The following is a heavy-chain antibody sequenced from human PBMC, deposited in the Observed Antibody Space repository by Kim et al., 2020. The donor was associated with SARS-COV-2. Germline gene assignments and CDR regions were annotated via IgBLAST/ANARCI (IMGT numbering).Heavy chain of an antibody. CDR2: IKSDGSRM. CDR3: ARPGYSSSSLGD. Sequence: GGSLRLSCAASGFTLSSHWMHWVRQAPGKGLIWVSRIKSDGSRMNYADSVKGRFTVSRDNAKNTLYLQMNSLRDEDTAVYYCARPGYSSSSLGDWGQGTLVTVSS. V-gene: IGHV3-74*01. CDR1: GFTLSSHW. J-gene: IGHJ4*02. D-gene: IGHD6-6*01.